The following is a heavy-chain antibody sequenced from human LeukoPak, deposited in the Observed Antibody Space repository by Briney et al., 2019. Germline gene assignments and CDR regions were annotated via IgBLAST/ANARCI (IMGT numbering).Heavy chain of an antibody. CDR3: ASDTAMVTQKNPENFDY. D-gene: IGHD5-18*01. J-gene: IGHJ4*02. V-gene: IGHV1-2*02. CDR1: GYPFTGYY. Sequence: ASVKVSCKASGYPFTGYYIHWVRQAPGQGLEWMGYINPDSGDTYYAQKFQGRVTMTRDTSFSTAYMDLSRLRSDDTAVYYCASDTAMVTQKNPENFDYWGQGTLVTVSS. CDR2: INPDSGDT.